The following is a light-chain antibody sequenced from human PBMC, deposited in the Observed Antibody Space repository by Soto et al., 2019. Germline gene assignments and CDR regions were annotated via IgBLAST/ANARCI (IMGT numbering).Light chain of an antibody. CDR3: SSSAGSNNLV. CDR1: SSDVGGYNY. CDR2: NAS. V-gene: IGLV2-8*01. J-gene: IGLJ1*01. Sequence: QSALTQPPSASGSPGQSVTISCTGTSSDVGGYNYVSWYQQHPGKAPKLMIYNASERPSGVPDRFSASKSGNTASLTVSGLQAEDEADYYCSSSAGSNNLVFGTGTKLTVL.